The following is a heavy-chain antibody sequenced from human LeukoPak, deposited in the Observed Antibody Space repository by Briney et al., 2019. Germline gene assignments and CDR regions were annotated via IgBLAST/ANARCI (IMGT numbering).Heavy chain of an antibody. D-gene: IGHD3-10*01. CDR1: GGSISSSSYY. Sequence: PSETLSLTCTVSGGSISSSSYYWGWIRQPPGKGLEWIGSIYYSGSTYYNPSLNSRITVSLDTSKNQFSLKLNSVTAADTAVYYCARALSSRSGNSYNEAFDIWGQGTLVTVSS. CDR2: IYYSGST. V-gene: IGHV4-39*07. J-gene: IGHJ3*02. CDR3: ARALSSRSGNSYNEAFDI.